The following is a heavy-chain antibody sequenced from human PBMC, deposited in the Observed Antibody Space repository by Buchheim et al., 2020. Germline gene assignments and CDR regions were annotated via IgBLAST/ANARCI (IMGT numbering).Heavy chain of an antibody. Sequence: QVQLQQWGAGLLKPSETLSLTCAVYGGSFSGYYWSWIRQPPGKGLEWIGEINHSGSTNYNPSLKSRVTISVDTSKNQFSLKLSSVTAADTAVYYCARGRPYTGDYYRSYGMDVWGQGTT. CDR2: INHSGST. V-gene: IGHV4-34*01. CDR3: ARGRPYTGDYYRSYGMDV. D-gene: IGHD1-26*01. J-gene: IGHJ6*02. CDR1: GGSFSGYY.